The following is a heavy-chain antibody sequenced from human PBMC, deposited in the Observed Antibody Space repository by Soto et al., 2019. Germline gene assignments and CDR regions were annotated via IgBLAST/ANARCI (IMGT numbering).Heavy chain of an antibody. CDR2: ISGSGGST. CDR3: AKRTVGWYFDL. J-gene: IGHJ2*01. V-gene: IGHV3-23*01. D-gene: IGHD4-17*01. Sequence: EVQLLESGGGLVQPGGSLRLSCAASGFTFSSYAMNWVRQAPGKGLEWVSVISGSGGSTYYADAVKGRFTISRDNTKNTLYLQMNSLRAEDTAVYYCAKRTVGWYFDLWGRGTLVTVSS. CDR1: GFTFSSYA.